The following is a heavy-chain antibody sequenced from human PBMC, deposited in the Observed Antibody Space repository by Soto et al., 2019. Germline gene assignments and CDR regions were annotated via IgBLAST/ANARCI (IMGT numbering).Heavy chain of an antibody. V-gene: IGHV3-30*18. D-gene: IGHD3-22*01. CDR1: GFTFSSYV. CDR2: ISYDGSNK. CDR3: AKDTFGYYDSSRVY. J-gene: IGHJ4*02. Sequence: QVQLVESGGGVVQPGRSLRLSCAASGFTFSSYVMHWVRQAPGKGLEWVAVISYDGSNKYYADSVKGRFTISRDNSKNTLYLQINSLRAEDTAMYYCAKDTFGYYDSSRVYWGQGTLVTVSS.